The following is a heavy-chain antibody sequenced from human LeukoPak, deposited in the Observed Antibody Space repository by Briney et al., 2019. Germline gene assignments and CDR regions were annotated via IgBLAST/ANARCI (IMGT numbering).Heavy chain of an antibody. CDR2: IYSGGST. J-gene: IGHJ4*02. Sequence: GGSLRLSCAASGFTVSSNYMSWVRQAPGKGLEWVSVIYSGGSTYYADSVKGRFTISRDNSKNTLYLQMNSLRAEDTAVYYCARDRQLLPGPFDYWGQGTLVTVSS. V-gene: IGHV3-53*05. CDR1: GFTVSSNY. CDR3: ARDRQLLPGPFDY. D-gene: IGHD2-2*01.